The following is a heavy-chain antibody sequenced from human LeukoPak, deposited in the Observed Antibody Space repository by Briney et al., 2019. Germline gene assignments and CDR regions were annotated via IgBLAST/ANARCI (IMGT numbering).Heavy chain of an antibody. J-gene: IGHJ5*02. D-gene: IGHD3-10*01. CDR3: ARDLYGSVIGS. CDR2: IYSGGTT. CDR1: GFTVSSNY. Sequence: GGSLRLSCAASGFTVSSNYMSWVRQAPGKGLEWVSVIYSGGTTYYADSVKGRFTISRDNSKNTLYLQMNSLRAEDMAVYYCARDLYGSVIGSWGQGTLVTVSS. V-gene: IGHV3-53*01.